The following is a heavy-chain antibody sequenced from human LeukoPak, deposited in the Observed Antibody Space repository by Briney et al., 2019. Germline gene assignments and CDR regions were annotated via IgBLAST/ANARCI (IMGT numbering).Heavy chain of an antibody. J-gene: IGHJ3*02. CDR1: GFTFSSYA. D-gene: IGHD5-18*01. CDR3: ARWAPDTAMVNAFDI. V-gene: IGHV3-30*04. Sequence: GGSLRLSCAASGFTFSSYAMHWVRQAPGKGLEWVAVISYDGSNKYYADSVKGRFTISRDNSKNTLYLQMNSLRAEDTAVYYCARWAPDTAMVNAFDIWGQGTMVTVSS. CDR2: ISYDGSNK.